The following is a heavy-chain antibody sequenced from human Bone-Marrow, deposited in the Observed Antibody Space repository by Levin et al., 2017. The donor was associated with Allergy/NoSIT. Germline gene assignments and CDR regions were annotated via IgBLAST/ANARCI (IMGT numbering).Heavy chain of an antibody. J-gene: IGHJ4*02. D-gene: IGHD5-18*01. CDR2: ISYDGSNK. Sequence: GESLKISCAASGFTFSSYAMHWVRQAPGKGLEWVAVISYDGSNKYYADSVKGRFTISRDNSKNTLYLQMNSLRAEDTAVYYCAREYSYGYDYWGQGTLVTVSS. CDR1: GFTFSSYA. V-gene: IGHV3-30-3*01. CDR3: AREYSYGYDY.